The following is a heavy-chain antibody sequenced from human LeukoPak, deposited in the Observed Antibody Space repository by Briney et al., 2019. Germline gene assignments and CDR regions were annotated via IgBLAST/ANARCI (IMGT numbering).Heavy chain of an antibody. J-gene: IGHJ4*02. CDR3: AKSARVGVTVLVNFDY. Sequence: GGSLRLSCAASRFTFSTYSMNWVRQAPGKGLEWVSSISSSSSYIYYADSLKGRFTISRDNAKNSLYLQMNSLRVEDAAVYYCAKSARVGVTVLVNFDYWGQGTLVTVSS. D-gene: IGHD1-26*01. CDR2: ISSSSSYI. CDR1: RFTFSTYS. V-gene: IGHV3-21*01.